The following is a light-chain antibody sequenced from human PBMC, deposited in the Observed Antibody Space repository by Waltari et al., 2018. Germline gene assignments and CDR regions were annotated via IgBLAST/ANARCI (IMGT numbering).Light chain of an antibody. CDR3: QQYNNWPPLT. V-gene: IGKV3-15*01. J-gene: IGKJ4*01. CDR2: GAS. CDR1: QSVSSS. Sequence: EIVMTHSPATLSVSPGERATLSCRASQSVSSSLAWYQQKPGQAPRLLIYGASTRATGIPARFRGSGSGTEFTLTISSLQSEDFAIYYCQQYNNWPPLTFGGGTKVEIK.